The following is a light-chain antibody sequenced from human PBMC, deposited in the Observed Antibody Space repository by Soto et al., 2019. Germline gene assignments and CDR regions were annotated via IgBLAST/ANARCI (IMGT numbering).Light chain of an antibody. Sequence: QSALTQPASVSGSPGQSITISCTGTSSDVGSYNLVSWYQQHPGKAPKLMIYEVSKRPSGVSNRFSGSKSGNTASLTISGLQAEDEADYYCCSYAGSSTPFVVFGGGTKLTV. CDR1: SSDVGSYNL. CDR3: CSYAGSSTPFVV. J-gene: IGLJ2*01. V-gene: IGLV2-23*02. CDR2: EVS.